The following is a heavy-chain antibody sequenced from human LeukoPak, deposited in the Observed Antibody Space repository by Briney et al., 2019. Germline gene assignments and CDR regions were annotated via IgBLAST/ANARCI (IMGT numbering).Heavy chain of an antibody. CDR2: IFSGGGT. J-gene: IGHJ3*02. CDR1: GFTFSSYS. V-gene: IGHV3-66*01. CDR3: ARGGVVYPDSFDI. D-gene: IGHD2-15*01. Sequence: VRSLRLSCAASGFTFSSYSMNWVREAPGKGLEWVSLIFSGGGTYYADSVKGRFTISRDNSKNMLFLQMDSLRVEDTAVYYCARGGVVYPDSFDIWGRGTMVTVSS.